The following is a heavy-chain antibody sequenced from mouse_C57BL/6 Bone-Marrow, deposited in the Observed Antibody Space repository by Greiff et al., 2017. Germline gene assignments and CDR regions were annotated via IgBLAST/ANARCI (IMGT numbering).Heavy chain of an antibody. CDR2: IYPGGGYT. CDR3: ARSGSSYSYAMDY. CDR1: GYTFTNYW. V-gene: IGHV1-63*01. D-gene: IGHD1-1*01. Sequence: VKLQQSGAELVRPGTSVKMSCKASGYTFTNYWIGWAKQRPGHGLEWIGDIYPGGGYTNYNEKFKGKATLTADKSSSTAYMQFSSLTSEDSAIYYCARSGSSYSYAMDYWGQGTSVTVSS. J-gene: IGHJ4*01.